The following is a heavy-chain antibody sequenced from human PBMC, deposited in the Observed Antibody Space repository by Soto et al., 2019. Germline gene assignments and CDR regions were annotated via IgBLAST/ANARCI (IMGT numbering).Heavy chain of an antibody. CDR3: ATYGSGSEVYRYGMDV. Sequence: ASVKVSCKASGYTFTSYGISWVRQAPGQGLEWMGWISAYNGNTNYAQKLQGRVTMTRDTSTSTAYMELSRLRSDDTAVYYCATYGSGSEVYRYGMDVWGQGTTVTVSS. CDR1: GYTFTSYG. J-gene: IGHJ6*02. D-gene: IGHD3-10*01. V-gene: IGHV1-18*01. CDR2: ISAYNGNT.